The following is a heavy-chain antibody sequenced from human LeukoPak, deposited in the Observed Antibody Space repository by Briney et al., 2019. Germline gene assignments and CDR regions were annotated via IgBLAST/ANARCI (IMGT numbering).Heavy chain of an antibody. D-gene: IGHD1-26*01. CDR3: ARRFGWDSFDY. V-gene: IGHV4-59*08. J-gene: IGHJ4*02. Sequence: SETLFLTCTVSGGSISSFHWSWIRQPPGKGLECIGYIYYSGSTNYNPSLKSRVTISVDTSKNQFSLRLNPVTAADTAVYYCARRFGWDSFDYWGQGTLVTVSS. CDR2: IYYSGST. CDR1: GGSISSFH.